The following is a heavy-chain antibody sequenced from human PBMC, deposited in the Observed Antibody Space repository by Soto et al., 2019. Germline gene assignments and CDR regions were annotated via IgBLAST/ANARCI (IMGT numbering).Heavy chain of an antibody. J-gene: IGHJ5*02. CDR3: ARDYDSSGYYDLNWFDP. V-gene: IGHV3-23*01. Sequence: GGSLRLSCAASGFTFSSYAMSWVRQAPGKGLEWVSSVSGGGLITYYADSVRGRFTISRDNAKNSLYLQMNSLRDEDTAVYYCARDYDSSGYYDLNWFDPWGQGTLVTVS. CDR2: VSGGGLIT. CDR1: GFTFSSYA. D-gene: IGHD3-22*01.